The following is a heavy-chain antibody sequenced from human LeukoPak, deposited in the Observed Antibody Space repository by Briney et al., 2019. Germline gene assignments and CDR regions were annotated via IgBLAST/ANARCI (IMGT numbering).Heavy chain of an antibody. CDR2: IYYSGTT. J-gene: IGHJ5*02. Sequence: SETLSLTCTVSGGSMSSYYWSWIRQPPGKEREWIGDIYYSGTTNYNPSHKSRVTISADTSKNQFSLNLTSVTAADTAVYYCARKYSSTWYEWFDPWGPGTRVIVSS. D-gene: IGHD6-13*01. V-gene: IGHV4-59*08. CDR3: ARKYSSTWYEWFDP. CDR1: GGSMSSYY.